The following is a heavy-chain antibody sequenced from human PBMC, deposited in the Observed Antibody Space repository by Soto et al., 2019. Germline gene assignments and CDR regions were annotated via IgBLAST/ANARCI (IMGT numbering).Heavy chain of an antibody. CDR1: GGSFSGYY. V-gene: IGHV4-34*01. D-gene: IGHD3-9*01. J-gene: IGHJ2*01. CDR3: ARESHDSLTGPPWGWYFDL. Sequence: HVQLQQWGAGPLRPLETLSLTCGVSGGSFSGYYWAWIRQSPGKGLEWIGEINDRGSINYNPSLKSGLRISVDTSKTHYSLNLRSVPAADTAVYYCARESHDSLTGPPWGWYFDLWGRGTLVTVSS. CDR2: INDRGSI.